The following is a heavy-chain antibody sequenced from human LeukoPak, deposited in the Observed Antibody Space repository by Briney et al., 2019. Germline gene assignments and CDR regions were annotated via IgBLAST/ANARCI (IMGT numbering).Heavy chain of an antibody. V-gene: IGHV4-59*12. J-gene: IGHJ6*02. Sequence: SETLSLTCTVSGGSINNYYWSWIRQPPGKGLEWIGSIYYSGSTYYNPSLKSRVTISVDTSKNQFSLKLSSVTAADTAVYYCASADYYYGMDVWGQGTTVTVSS. CDR1: GGSINNYY. CDR2: IYYSGST. CDR3: ASADYYYGMDV.